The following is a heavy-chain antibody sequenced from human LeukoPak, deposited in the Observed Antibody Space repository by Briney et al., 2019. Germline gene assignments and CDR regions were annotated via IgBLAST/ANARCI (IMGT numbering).Heavy chain of an antibody. J-gene: IGHJ3*01. CDR3: VRGKRNGFDF. CDR2: ISSSSSTI. Sequence: PGGSLRLSCAASGFTFSSYSMNWVRQAPGKGLEWVSYISSSSSTIYYADSVKGRFTISRDNAKNSLYLQMNSLRAEDTAVYHCVRGKRNGFDFWGQGTMVTVSS. D-gene: IGHD1-1*01. CDR1: GFTFSSYS. V-gene: IGHV3-48*01.